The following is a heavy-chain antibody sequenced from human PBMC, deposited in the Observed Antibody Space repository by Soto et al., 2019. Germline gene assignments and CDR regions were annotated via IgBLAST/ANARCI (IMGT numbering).Heavy chain of an antibody. V-gene: IGHV3-23*01. CDR2: ISGSGGST. D-gene: IGHD5-18*01. CDR3: AKDSVVRYSYGIDY. J-gene: IGHJ4*02. Sequence: EVQLLESGGGLVQPGGSLRLSCAASGFTFSSYAMSWVRQAPGKGLEWVSAISGSGGSTYYADSVKGRSTISRDNSKNTLYLQMNSLRAEDTAVYYCAKDSVVRYSYGIDYWGQGTLVTVSS. CDR1: GFTFSSYA.